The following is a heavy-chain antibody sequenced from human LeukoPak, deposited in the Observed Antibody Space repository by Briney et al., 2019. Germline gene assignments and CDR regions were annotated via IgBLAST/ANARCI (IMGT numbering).Heavy chain of an antibody. Sequence: RPGGSLRLSCAASGFTFSNYAMNWVRQAPGKGLEWVSSISSSSIYIYYADSVKGRFTISRDNAKSSLSLQMNSLRAEDTAVYYCARGHSNYGDYFDYWGQGTLVTVSS. CDR3: ARGHSNYGDYFDY. CDR1: GFTFSNYA. V-gene: IGHV3-21*01. CDR2: ISSSSIYI. J-gene: IGHJ4*02. D-gene: IGHD4-11*01.